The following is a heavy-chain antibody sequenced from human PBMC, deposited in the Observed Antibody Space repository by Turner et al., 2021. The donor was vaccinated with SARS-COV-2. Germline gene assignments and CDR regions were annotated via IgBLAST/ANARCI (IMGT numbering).Heavy chain of an antibody. V-gene: IGHV3-23*01. Sequence: EVQLLESGGGLVQPGGSLSLSCAASGFPFNSDAMGWVRQAPGKGLEWVSAISGSGGSTYYADSVKGRFTISRDNSKNTLYLQMNSLRAEDTAVYYCAKGYSPDYWGQGTLVTVSS. J-gene: IGHJ4*02. D-gene: IGHD4-4*01. CDR1: GFPFNSDA. CDR3: AKGYSPDY. CDR2: ISGSGGST.